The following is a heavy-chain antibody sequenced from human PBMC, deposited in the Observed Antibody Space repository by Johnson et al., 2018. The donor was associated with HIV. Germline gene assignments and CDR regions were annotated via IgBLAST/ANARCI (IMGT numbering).Heavy chain of an antibody. Sequence: QVQLVESGGGLVKPGGSLRLSCAASGFTFSDYYMTWIRQAPGKGLEWLSFISSSGDIIRYADSVKGRFTISRDNAKNSLNLQMNSLRDEDTAVYYCARDGRGLDAFDIWGQGTMVTVSS. D-gene: IGHD3/OR15-3a*01. CDR1: GFTFSDYY. J-gene: IGHJ3*02. CDR2: ISSSGDII. V-gene: IGHV3-11*04. CDR3: ARDGRGLDAFDI.